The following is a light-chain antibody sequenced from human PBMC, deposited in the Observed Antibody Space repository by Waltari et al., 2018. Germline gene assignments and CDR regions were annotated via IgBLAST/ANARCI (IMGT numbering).Light chain of an antibody. CDR1: QSISTF. CDR2: SAS. Sequence: DIQMTQSPSSLSASMGDRVIITCRASQSISTFLNWYQQKPGRAPNLLLHSASTLHTGGPSRFSGSGSGTNFTLTSSSLQPEDFATYYRQQSYNTPRTFGQGTTVEV. J-gene: IGKJ1*01. CDR3: QQSYNTPRT. V-gene: IGKV1-39*01.